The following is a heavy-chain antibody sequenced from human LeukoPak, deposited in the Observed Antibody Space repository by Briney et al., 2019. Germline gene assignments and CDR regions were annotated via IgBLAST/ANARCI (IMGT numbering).Heavy chain of an antibody. J-gene: IGHJ4*02. D-gene: IGHD1-26*01. Sequence: GGSLRLSCAASGFTFDGYAMHWVRQAPGKGLEWVSGISWNSGSIGYADSVKGRFTISRDNAKNSLYLQMNSLRAEDTAVYYCAREVPSRWRASYFDYWGQGTLVTVSS. CDR3: AREVPSRWRASYFDY. CDR1: GFTFDGYA. V-gene: IGHV3-9*01. CDR2: ISWNSGSI.